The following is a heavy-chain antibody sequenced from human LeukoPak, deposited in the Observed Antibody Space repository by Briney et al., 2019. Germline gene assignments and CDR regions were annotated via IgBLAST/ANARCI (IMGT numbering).Heavy chain of an antibody. D-gene: IGHD5-18*01. J-gene: IGHJ5*02. V-gene: IGHV4-39*07. CDR1: GGSISSGSYY. CDR2: IYYSGST. Sequence: PSETLSLTCTVSGGSISSGSYYWGWIRQPPGKGLEWIGSIYYSGSTCYNPSLKSRVTISVDASKNQFSLKLSSVTAADTAVYYCARAPYSYGDHNWFDPWGQGTLVTVSS. CDR3: ARAPYSYGDHNWFDP.